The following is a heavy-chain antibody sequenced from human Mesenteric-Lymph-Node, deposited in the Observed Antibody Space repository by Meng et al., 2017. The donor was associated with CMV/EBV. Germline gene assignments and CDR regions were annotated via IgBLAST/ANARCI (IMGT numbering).Heavy chain of an antibody. J-gene: IGHJ3*02. Sequence: GESLKISCAASGFTFSSYGMHWVRQAPGKGLEWVAFIRYDGSNKYYADSVKGRFTISRDNSKNTLYLQMNSLRAEDTAVYYCAREGPGIAAEGGNSAFDIWGQGTMVTVSS. CDR3: AREGPGIAAEGGNSAFDI. D-gene: IGHD6-13*01. V-gene: IGHV3-30*02. CDR2: IRYDGSNK. CDR1: GFTFSSYG.